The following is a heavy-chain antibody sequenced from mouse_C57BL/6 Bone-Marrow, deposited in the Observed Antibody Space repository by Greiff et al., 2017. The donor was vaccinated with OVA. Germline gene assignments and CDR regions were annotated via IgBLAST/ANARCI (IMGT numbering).Heavy chain of an antibody. CDR2: IYPGGGYT. Sequence: VKLVESGAELVRPGTSVKMSCKASGYTFTNYWIGWAKQRPGHGLEWIGDIYPGGGYTNYNEKFKGKATLTADKSSSTAYMQFSSLTSEDSAIYYCARRSYYGSSPYAMDYWGQGTSVTVSS. J-gene: IGHJ4*01. D-gene: IGHD1-1*01. CDR3: ARRSYYGSSPYAMDY. V-gene: IGHV1-63*01. CDR1: GYTFTNYW.